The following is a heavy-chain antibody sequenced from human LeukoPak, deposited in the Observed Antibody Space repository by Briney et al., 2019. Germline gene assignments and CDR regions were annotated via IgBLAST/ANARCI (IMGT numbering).Heavy chain of an antibody. CDR3: ARVSVVVVAASRYYYYGMDV. D-gene: IGHD2-15*01. J-gene: IGHJ6*02. CDR1: GGSFSSFY. CDR2: INYSGSN. V-gene: IGHV4-34*01. Sequence: NPWETLSLTCGVFGGSFSSFYWSWIRQPPGKGLEWIGEINYSGSNNYNPSLKSRVHISVKTSKNHFSLKQSSVTTADTAVYYCARVSVVVVAASRYYYYGMDVWGQGNTVTVSS.